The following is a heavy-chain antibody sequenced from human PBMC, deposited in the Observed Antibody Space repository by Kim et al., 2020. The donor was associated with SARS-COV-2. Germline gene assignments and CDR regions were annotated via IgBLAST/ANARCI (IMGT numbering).Heavy chain of an antibody. D-gene: IGHD3-22*01. Sequence: GGSLRLSCAASGFTFSSYGMHWVRQAPGKGLEWVAVISYDGSNKYYADSVKGRFTISRDNSKNTLYLQMNSLRAEDTAVYYCAKSTRELMIADHWGQGTLVTVSS. V-gene: IGHV3-30*18. CDR2: ISYDGSNK. J-gene: IGHJ4*02. CDR1: GFTFSSYG. CDR3: AKSTRELMIADH.